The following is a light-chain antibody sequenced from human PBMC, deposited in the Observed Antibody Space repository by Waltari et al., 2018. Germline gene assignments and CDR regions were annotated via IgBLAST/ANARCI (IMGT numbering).Light chain of an antibody. J-gene: IGKJ5*01. V-gene: IGKV3-11*01. CDR3: QQRSDWPPH. CDR2: DAS. CDR1: QSVSSY. Sequence: EIVLTQSPATLSLSPGERATLSCRASQSVSSYLGWYQQTPGQAPRLLIYDASNRATGIPARFSGSGSGTDFTFTISSLEPEDFAVYYCQQRSDWPPHFGQGTRLEMK.